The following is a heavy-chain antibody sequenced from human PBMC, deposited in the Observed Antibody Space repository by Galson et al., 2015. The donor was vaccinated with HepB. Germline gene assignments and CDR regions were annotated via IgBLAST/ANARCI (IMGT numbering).Heavy chain of an antibody. V-gene: IGHV3-7*03. CDR2: IKQDGSEK. J-gene: IGHJ6*02. CDR1: GFTFTAHW. CDR3: ARLSGSGVYYTYYGVDV. D-gene: IGHD3-10*01. Sequence: SLRLSCAASGFTFTAHWMSWVRQAPGKGLEWVANIKQDGSEKYYVDSVKGRFTISRDNAENSLYLQMNSLRAEDTAVYYCARLSGSGVYYTYYGVDVWGQGTTVTVSS.